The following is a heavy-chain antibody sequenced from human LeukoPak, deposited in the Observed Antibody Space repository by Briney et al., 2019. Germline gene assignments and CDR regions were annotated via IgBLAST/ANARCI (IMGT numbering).Heavy chain of an antibody. V-gene: IGHV3-74*01. CDR1: GFTFSSYW. CDR2: INPGGSHI. CDR3: TRGTIGMAGTDY. Sequence: GGSLRLSCAASGFTFSSYWMHWVRQAPGKGLVWVSHINPGGSHIRYADSVKGRFTISRDDAKNTLYLQMNSLRAEDTAVYYCTRGTIGMAGTDYWGQGTLVTVSS. J-gene: IGHJ4*02. D-gene: IGHD6-19*01.